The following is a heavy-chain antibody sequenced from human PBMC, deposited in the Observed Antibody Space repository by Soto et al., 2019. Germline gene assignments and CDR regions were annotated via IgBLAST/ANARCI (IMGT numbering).Heavy chain of an antibody. J-gene: IGHJ5*02. CDR2: IGRDGTDI. Sequence: GGSLRLSCEDSGFTFGDFWIHWVRQAPGKGLEWVSLIGRDGTDIEYADSVKGRFIISRDNAKNTVYLQMNSLKAEDTAVYYCAKLPWEVAQSWGQGTLVTVSS. D-gene: IGHD1-26*01. V-gene: IGHV3-74*03. CDR1: GFTFGDFW. CDR3: AKLPWEVAQS.